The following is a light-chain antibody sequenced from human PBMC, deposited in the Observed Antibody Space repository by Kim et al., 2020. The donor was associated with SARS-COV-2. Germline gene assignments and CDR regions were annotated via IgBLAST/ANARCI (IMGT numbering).Light chain of an antibody. V-gene: IGKV1-27*01. J-gene: IGKJ1*01. Sequence: ASVGERVTITCRASQDISNYVAWYQQKPGKPPKLLIYAASTLQSGVPSRFSGSGSGTDFTLTISSLQPEDVATYYCQKYDGAPWTFGQGTKVDIK. CDR2: AAS. CDR3: QKYDGAPWT. CDR1: QDISNY.